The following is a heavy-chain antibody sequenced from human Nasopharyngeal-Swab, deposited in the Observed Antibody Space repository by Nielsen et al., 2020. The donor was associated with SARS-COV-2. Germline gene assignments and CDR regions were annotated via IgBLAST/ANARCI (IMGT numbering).Heavy chain of an antibody. V-gene: IGHV1-2*04. CDR2: INPNSGGT. J-gene: IGHJ6*03. Sequence: ASVKVSCKASGYTFTGYYMQWVRQAPGQGLEWMGWINPNSGGTNYAQKFQGWVTMTSDTSISTAYMELSRLRSDDTAVYYCARGPYYDFWSGYSSYYYMDVWGKGTTVTVSS. CDR3: ARGPYYDFWSGYSSYYYMDV. CDR1: GYTFTGYY. D-gene: IGHD3-3*01.